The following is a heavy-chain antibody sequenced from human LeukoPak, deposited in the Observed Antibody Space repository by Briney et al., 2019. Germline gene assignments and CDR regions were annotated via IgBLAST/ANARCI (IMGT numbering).Heavy chain of an antibody. CDR3: ARLVYGSGSYYFDY. J-gene: IGHJ4*02. CDR2: IYYSGST. D-gene: IGHD3-10*01. Sequence: PSETLSLTCTVSGGSISSSSYYWGWIRQSPGKGLEWIGSIYYSGSTYYNPSLKSRVTISVDTSKNQFSLKLSSVTAADTAVYYCARLVYGSGSYYFDYWGQGTLVTVSS. CDR1: GGSISSSSYY. V-gene: IGHV4-39*07.